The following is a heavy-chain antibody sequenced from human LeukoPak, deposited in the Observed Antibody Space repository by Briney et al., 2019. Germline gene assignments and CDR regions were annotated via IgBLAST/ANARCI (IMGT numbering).Heavy chain of an antibody. CDR2: IIPIFGTA. D-gene: IGHD3-3*01. V-gene: IGHV1-69*13. CDR3: ARDRLAYYDFWSGYYFDY. Sequence: SVKVSCKDSGGTFSSYAISWVRQAPGQGLEWMGGIIPIFGTANYAQKFQGRVTITADESTSTAYMELSSLRSEDTAVYYCARDRLAYYDFWSGYYFDYWGQGTLVTVSS. J-gene: IGHJ4*02. CDR1: GGTFSSYA.